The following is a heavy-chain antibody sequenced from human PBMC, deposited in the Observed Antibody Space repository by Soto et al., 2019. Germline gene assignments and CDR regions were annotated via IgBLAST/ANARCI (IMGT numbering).Heavy chain of an antibody. CDR1: GGAISTYY. CDR2: IYSSGST. Sequence: LSLTCTVSGGAISTYYWTWIRQPAGKGLEWIGRIYSSGSTKYNPSLQSRVTMSLDTSNNQFSLRLTSVTAADTAVYYCARGQRFSDWFDPWGHGTLVTVSS. V-gene: IGHV4-4*07. CDR3: ARGQRFSDWFDP. J-gene: IGHJ5*02. D-gene: IGHD3-3*01.